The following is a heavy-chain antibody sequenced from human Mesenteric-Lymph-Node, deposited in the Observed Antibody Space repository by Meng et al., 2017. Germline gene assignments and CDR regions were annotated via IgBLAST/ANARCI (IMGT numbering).Heavy chain of an antibody. CDR3: ARVGQWLPIDY. CDR2: ISHSGST. D-gene: IGHD6-19*01. Sequence: QVQLQESGPGLVEPSGTLSLTCAVSGGSISIGNWWSWVRQSPGKGLEWIGEISHSGSTNYNPSLKSRVTISVDKSKNQFSLNLSSVTAADTAVYYCARVGQWLPIDYWGQGTLVTVSS. V-gene: IGHV4-4*02. CDR1: GGSISIGNW. J-gene: IGHJ4*02.